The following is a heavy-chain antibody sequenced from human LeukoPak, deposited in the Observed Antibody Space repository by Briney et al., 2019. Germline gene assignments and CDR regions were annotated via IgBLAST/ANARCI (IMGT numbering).Heavy chain of an antibody. Sequence: GGSLRLSCAASGFTFRNYAMFWVRQAPGKGLQWVSGISGGGSPYYADSVKGTDSVKGRFTISRDNSKNTLYLQMSSLRAEDTAIYYCAKDGVQGAFVVIPRHFDYWGQGTLVTVSS. J-gene: IGHJ4*02. V-gene: IGHV3-23*01. CDR2: ISGGGSPYYA. D-gene: IGHD2-21*01. CDR1: GFTFRNYA. CDR3: AKDGVQGAFVVIPRHFDY.